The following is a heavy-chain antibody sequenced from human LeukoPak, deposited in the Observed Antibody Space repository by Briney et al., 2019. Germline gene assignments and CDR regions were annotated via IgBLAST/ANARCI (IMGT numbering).Heavy chain of an antibody. J-gene: IGHJ3*02. V-gene: IGHV3-7*01. CDR1: GFTFSSYW. D-gene: IGHD3-22*01. CDR2: IKQDGSEK. CDR3: ARHLITMIVEGAFDI. Sequence: GGSLRLSCAASGFTFSSYWMSWVRQAPGKGLEWVPNIKQDGSEKYYVDSVKGRFTISRDNAKNSLYLQMNSLRAEDTAVYYCARHLITMIVEGAFDIWGQGTMVTVSS.